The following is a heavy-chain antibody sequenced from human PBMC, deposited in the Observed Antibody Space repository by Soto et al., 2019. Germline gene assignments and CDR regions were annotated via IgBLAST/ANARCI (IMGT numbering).Heavy chain of an antibody. Sequence: ASVKVSCKASGYTFTSYDINWVRQATGQGLEWMGWMNPNSGNAGYAQKFQGRVTMTRNTSISTAYMELSSLRSEDTAVYYCARGVDCSSTSCHAYRFGYWGQGTLVTVSS. V-gene: IGHV1-8*01. D-gene: IGHD2-2*01. J-gene: IGHJ4*02. CDR2: MNPNSGNA. CDR3: ARGVDCSSTSCHAYRFGY. CDR1: GYTFTSYD.